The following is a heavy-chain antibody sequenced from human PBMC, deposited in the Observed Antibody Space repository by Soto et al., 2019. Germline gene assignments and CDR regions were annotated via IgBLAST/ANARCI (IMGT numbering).Heavy chain of an antibody. CDR1: GGSFSGYY. J-gene: IGHJ5*02. CDR3: ARWLRGYCSSTGCYGNWFDP. D-gene: IGHD2-2*01. V-gene: IGHV4-34*01. CDR2: INHSGST. Sequence: SETLSLTCAVYGGSFSGYYWSWIRQPPGKGLEWIGEINHSGSTNYNPSLKSRVTISVDTSKNQFSLKLSSVTAADTAVYYCARWLRGYCSSTGCYGNWFDPWGQGTLVTVSS.